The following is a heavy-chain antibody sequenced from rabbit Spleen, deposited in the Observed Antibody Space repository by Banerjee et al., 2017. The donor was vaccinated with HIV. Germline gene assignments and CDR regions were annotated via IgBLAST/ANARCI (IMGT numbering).Heavy chain of an antibody. CDR3: ARDLPGVIGWNFNL. CDR2: IYTGNDKT. J-gene: IGHJ4*01. D-gene: IGHD1-1*01. CDR1: GFSFSSSYD. Sequence: QSLEESGGDLVEPGASLTLTCAASGFSFSSSYDMCWVRQAPGKGLEWIGCIYTGNDKTYYASWAKGRFTISKTSSTTVTLQMTSLTAADTATYFCARDLPGVIGWNFNLWGPGTLVTVS. V-gene: IGHV1S40*01.